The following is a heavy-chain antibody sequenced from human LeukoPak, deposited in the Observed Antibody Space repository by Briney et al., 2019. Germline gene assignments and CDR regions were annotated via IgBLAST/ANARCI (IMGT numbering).Heavy chain of an antibody. J-gene: IGHJ5*02. CDR1: GFTFSSYA. CDR2: ISGSAGST. D-gene: IGHD2-2*01. Sequence: RSGGSLRLSCAASGFTFSSYAMCCVRQTPGKGLEWVSTISGSAGSTFYAYSVKGRFTVSRDSSKDTLFLQMYGLRAEDTAVYYCARIPQPAAGHNWFDPWGQGTLVTVSS. V-gene: IGHV3-23*01. CDR3: ARIPQPAAGHNWFDP.